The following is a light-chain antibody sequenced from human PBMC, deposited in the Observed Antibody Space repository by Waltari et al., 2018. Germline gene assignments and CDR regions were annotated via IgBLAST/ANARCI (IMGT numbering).Light chain of an antibody. CDR3: LLFYGGAYV. V-gene: IGLV7-43*01. CDR1: TGAVTSGYF. CDR2: MAH. Sequence: QTVVTQEPSLTVSPGGTVTLTCASSTGAVTSGYFPTWFQQRPGQPPRSLIYMAHNKHSWSPARFSGSLIGGKAALTLSGVQPEDEADYYCLLFYGGAYVFGTGTKLTVL. J-gene: IGLJ1*01.